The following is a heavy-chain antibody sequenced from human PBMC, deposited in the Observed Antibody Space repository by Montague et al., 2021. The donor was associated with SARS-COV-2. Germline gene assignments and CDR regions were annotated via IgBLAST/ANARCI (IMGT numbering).Heavy chain of an antibody. J-gene: IGHJ6*02. CDR3: SRAGWVRFLEYGMYI. D-gene: IGHD3-3*01. V-gene: IGHV4-59*01. CDR1: GGSISSYY. Sequence: SETLSLTCTVSGGSISSYYWCWIRQPPGQGLEWLGYIYYCGSTNYNPSLKSGVTISVATSKTQFSLKLSTVTAADTAVYYCSRAGWVRFLEYGMYIWGQGTTVTVSS. CDR2: IYYCGST.